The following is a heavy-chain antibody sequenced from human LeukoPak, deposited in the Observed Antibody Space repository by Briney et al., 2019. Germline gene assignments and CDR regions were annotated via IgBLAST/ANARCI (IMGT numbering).Heavy chain of an antibody. CDR3: AKDLGRYRNNFFDY. Sequence: GGSLRLSCAASGFTFSSIAMSWVRQAPDKGLEWVSTISGSGGGTYYADSVKGRFSISRDDSKNTLYLQMNSLRADDTAVYYCAKDLGRYRNNFFDYWGQGNLVTVSS. V-gene: IGHV3-23*01. CDR1: GFTFSSIA. J-gene: IGHJ4*02. D-gene: IGHD1-26*01. CDR2: ISGSGGGT.